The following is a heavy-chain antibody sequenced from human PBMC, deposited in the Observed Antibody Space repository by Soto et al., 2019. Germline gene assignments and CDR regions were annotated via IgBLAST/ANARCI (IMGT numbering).Heavy chain of an antibody. CDR2: IYHSGST. CDR3: ARVTTGITIFGVVTYFDY. J-gene: IGHJ4*02. V-gene: IGHV4-4*02. Sequence: ETLSLTCAVSGGSISSSNWWSWVRQPPGKGLEWIGEIYHSGSTNYNPSLKSRVTISVDKSKNQFSLKLSSVTAADTAVYYCARVTTGITIFGVVTYFDYWGQGTLVTVSS. D-gene: IGHD3-3*01. CDR1: GGSISSSNW.